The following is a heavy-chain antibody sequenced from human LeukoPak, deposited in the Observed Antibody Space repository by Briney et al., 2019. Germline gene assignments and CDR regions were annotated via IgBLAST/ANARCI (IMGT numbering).Heavy chain of an antibody. CDR3: AREGSWGQGFDY. Sequence: PGGSLRLSCAASGFTFSSYGMHWVRQAPGKGLEWVSAISGSGGSTYYADSVKGRSTISRDNSKNTLYLQMNSLRAEDTAVYYCAREGSWGQGFDYWGQGTLVTVSS. V-gene: IGHV3-23*01. CDR2: ISGSGGST. J-gene: IGHJ4*02. D-gene: IGHD6-13*01. CDR1: GFTFSSYG.